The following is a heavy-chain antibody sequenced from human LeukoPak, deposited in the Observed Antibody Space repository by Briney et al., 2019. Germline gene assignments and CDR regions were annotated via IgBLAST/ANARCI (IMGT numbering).Heavy chain of an antibody. CDR1: GFVVSSKY. CDR2: IYSGGST. D-gene: IGHD6-19*01. CDR3: ATTSLSGWYSFDY. V-gene: IGHV3-53*01. J-gene: IGHJ4*02. Sequence: PGGSLRLSCAASGFVVSSKYMSWVRQAPGKGLEWVSVIYSGGSTYYADSVKGRFTISRDNSKNTLYLQMNSLRAEDTAAYYCATTSLSGWYSFDYWGQGTLVTVSS.